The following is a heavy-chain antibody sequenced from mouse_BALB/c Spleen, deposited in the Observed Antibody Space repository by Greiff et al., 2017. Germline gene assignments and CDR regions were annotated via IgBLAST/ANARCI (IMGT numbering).Heavy chain of an antibody. V-gene: IGHV1-80*01. CDR3: ASYYRYDRAWFAY. Sequence: VQLQQSGAELVRPGSSVKISCKASGYAFSSYWMNWVKQRPGQGLEWIGQIYPGDGDTNYNGKFKGKATLTADKSSSTAYMQLSSLTSEDSAVYFCASYYRYDRAWFAYWGQGTLVTVSA. CDR1: GYAFSSYW. J-gene: IGHJ3*01. CDR2: IYPGDGDT. D-gene: IGHD2-14*01.